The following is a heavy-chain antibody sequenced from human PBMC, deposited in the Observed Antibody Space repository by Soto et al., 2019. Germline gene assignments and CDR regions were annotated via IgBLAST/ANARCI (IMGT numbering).Heavy chain of an antibody. CDR1: GYTFTTFY. Sequence: GASVKVSCKTSGYTFTTFYIHWVRQAPGQGLEWMGRFDPGGGTTNYAQKFQGRVTMTRDASASTVYMDLSSLSSEDTAVYFCARGYCTTHTCDGWFDPWGRGTLVTVSS. D-gene: IGHD2-8*01. CDR3: ARGYCTTHTCDGWFDP. V-gene: IGHV1-46*01. CDR2: FDPGGGTT. J-gene: IGHJ5*02.